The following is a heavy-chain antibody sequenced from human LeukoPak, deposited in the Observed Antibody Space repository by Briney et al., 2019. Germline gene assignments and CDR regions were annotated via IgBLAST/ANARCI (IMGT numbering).Heavy chain of an antibody. V-gene: IGHV3-9*01. J-gene: IGHJ5*01. CDR1: GFTFDDYA. CDR2: ISWNSGSI. CDR3: ARASGSYWWFDS. Sequence: GRSLRLSCAASGFTFDDYAMHWVRQGPGKGLEWVSGISWNSGSIGYADSVKGRFTISRDNAKNSLYLQMNSLRAEDTAVYYCARASGSYWWFDSWGQGTLVTVSS. D-gene: IGHD1-26*01.